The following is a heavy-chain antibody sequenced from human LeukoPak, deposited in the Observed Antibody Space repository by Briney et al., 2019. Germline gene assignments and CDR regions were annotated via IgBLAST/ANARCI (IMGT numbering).Heavy chain of an antibody. V-gene: IGHV4-59*01. Sequence: SETLSPTCTVSGGSISSYYWSWIRQPPGKGLGWIGYIYYSGSTNYNPSLKSRVTISVDTSKNQFSLKLSSVTAADTAVYYCAREPKQQLVRGGAFDIWGQGTMVTVSS. CDR3: AREPKQQLVRGGAFDI. CDR2: IYYSGST. J-gene: IGHJ3*02. D-gene: IGHD6-13*01. CDR1: GGSISSYY.